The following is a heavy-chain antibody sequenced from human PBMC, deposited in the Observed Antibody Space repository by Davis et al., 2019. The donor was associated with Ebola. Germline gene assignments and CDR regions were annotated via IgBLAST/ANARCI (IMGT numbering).Heavy chain of an antibody. J-gene: IGHJ4*02. V-gene: IGHV5-51*01. CDR3: ARVHCGGDCYMYYFDY. CDR1: GYSFTSYW. D-gene: IGHD2-21*02. Sequence: GESLKISCKGSGYSFTSYWIGWVRQMPGKGLEWVGIIYPGDSDTRYSPSFQGQVTIPADKSISTAYLQWSSLKASDTAMYYCARVHCGGDCYMYYFDYWGQGTLVTVSS. CDR2: IYPGDSDT.